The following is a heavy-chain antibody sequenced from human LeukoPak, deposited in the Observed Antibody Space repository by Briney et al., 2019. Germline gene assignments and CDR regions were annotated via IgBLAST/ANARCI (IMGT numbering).Heavy chain of an antibody. CDR1: GGSISSSSYY. V-gene: IGHV4-39*01. CDR2: IYYSGST. D-gene: IGHD3-10*01. J-gene: IGHJ4*02. CDR3: ATITGYGSGGLLNFDY. Sequence: SETLSLTCTVSGGSISSSSYYWGWIRQPPGKGLEWIGSIYYSGSTYYNPSLKSRVTISVDTYKNQFSLTLRSVTAADTAVYYCATITGYGSGGLLNFDYWGQGTLVTVSS.